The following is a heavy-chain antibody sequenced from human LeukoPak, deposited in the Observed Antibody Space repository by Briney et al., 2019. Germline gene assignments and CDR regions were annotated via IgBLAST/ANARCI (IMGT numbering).Heavy chain of an antibody. CDR2: IYYSGST. D-gene: IGHD3-10*01. Sequence: TLSLTCTVSGGSISSGGYYWSWIRQHPGKGLEWIGYIYYSGSTYYNPSLKSRVTISVDTSKNQFSLKLSSVTAADTAVYYCARDQRRGHYGSGSYGLAWFDPWGQGTLVTVSS. CDR3: ARDQRRGHYGSGSYGLAWFDP. CDR1: GGSISSGGYY. V-gene: IGHV4-31*03. J-gene: IGHJ5*02.